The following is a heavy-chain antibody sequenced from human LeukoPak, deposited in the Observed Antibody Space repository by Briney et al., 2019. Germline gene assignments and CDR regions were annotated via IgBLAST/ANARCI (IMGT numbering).Heavy chain of an antibody. V-gene: IGHV1-69-2*01. D-gene: IGHD3-9*01. CDR1: GYTFTDYY. CDR3: AKGDVLRYFDWDNDAFDI. J-gene: IGHJ3*02. Sequence: ASVKVSCRVSGYTFTDYYMHWVQQAPGKGLEWMGLVDPEDGETIYAEKFQGRVTITADTSTDTAYMELSSLRSDDTAVYYCAKGDVLRYFDWDNDAFDIWGQGTMVTVSS. CDR2: VDPEDGET.